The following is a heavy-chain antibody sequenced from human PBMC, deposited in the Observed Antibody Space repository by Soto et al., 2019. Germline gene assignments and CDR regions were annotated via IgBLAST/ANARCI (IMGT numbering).Heavy chain of an antibody. D-gene: IGHD3-9*01. CDR3: ARGGSISPPDV. Sequence: ASVKVSCKVSGYTLTELSMHWVRQAPGQRLEWMGWINAGNGNTKYSQKFQGRVTITRDTSASTAYMELSSLRSEDTAVYYCARGGSISPPDVWGKGTTVTVSS. CDR2: INAGNGNT. CDR1: GYTLTELS. J-gene: IGHJ6*04. V-gene: IGHV1-3*01.